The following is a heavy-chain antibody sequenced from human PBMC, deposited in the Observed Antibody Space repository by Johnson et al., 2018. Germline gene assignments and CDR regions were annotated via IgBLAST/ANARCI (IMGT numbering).Heavy chain of an antibody. CDR3: ARDLNWHFEL. Sequence: QVQLVQSGGGVVQPGRSLRLSCVASGFTFRSYGLHWVRQAPGKGLEWVTSIWYDGTNENYVDSVKGRFTISRDNSKNTLFLQMNSLRFEDTGVYYCARDLNWHFELWGRDTLVTVSS. V-gene: IGHV3-33*01. CDR2: IWYDGTNE. J-gene: IGHJ2*01. CDR1: GFTFRSYG.